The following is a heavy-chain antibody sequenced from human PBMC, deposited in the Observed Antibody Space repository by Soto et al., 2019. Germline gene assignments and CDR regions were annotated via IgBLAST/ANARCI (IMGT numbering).Heavy chain of an antibody. D-gene: IGHD3-9*01. CDR2: ISAYNGNT. J-gene: IGHJ5*02. V-gene: IGHV1-18*01. CDR1: GYTFTSYG. Sequence: QVQLVQSGAEVKKPGASVKVSCKASGYTFTSYGISWVRQAPGQGLEWMGWISAYNGNTNYAQKLQGRVTMTTETSTSTAYMELRSLRSDDTAVYYCARSPGGYFDWLLFRPPGNWFDPWGQGTLVTVSS. CDR3: ARSPGGYFDWLLFRPPGNWFDP.